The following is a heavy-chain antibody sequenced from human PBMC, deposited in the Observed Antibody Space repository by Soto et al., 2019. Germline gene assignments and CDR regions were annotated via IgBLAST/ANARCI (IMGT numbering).Heavy chain of an antibody. CDR3: ARRLRAYSSRYWFDP. D-gene: IGHD6-13*01. V-gene: IGHV4-34*01. CDR2: INHSGST. J-gene: IGHJ5*02. Sequence: QVQLQQWGAGLLKPSETLSLTCAVYGGSFSGYYWSWIRQPPGKGLEWIGEINHSGSTNYNPSLKSRATISVDTSKNQFSLKLSSVTAADTAVYYCARRLRAYSSRYWFDPWGQGTLVTVSS. CDR1: GGSFSGYY.